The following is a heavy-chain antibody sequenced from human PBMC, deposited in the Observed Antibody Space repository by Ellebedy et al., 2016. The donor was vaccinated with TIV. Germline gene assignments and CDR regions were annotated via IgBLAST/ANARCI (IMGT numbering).Heavy chain of an antibody. CDR1: GYTFTSYG. CDR2: IGTDNGNT. CDR3: ARDRDVKSSSDFQH. D-gene: IGHD5-24*01. Sequence: ASVKVSCKASGYTFTSYGISWVRQAPGQGLEWMGWIGTDNGNTNYAHKFRGRVTMTTDTSTATAYLELRTLTSDDTAVYYCARDRDVKSSSDFQHWGQGTLVSVSS. J-gene: IGHJ1*01. V-gene: IGHV1-18*04.